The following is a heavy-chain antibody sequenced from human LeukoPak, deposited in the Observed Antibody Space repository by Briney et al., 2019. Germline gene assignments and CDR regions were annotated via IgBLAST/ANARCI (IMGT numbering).Heavy chain of an antibody. V-gene: IGHV4-31*03. CDR2: IHHGGST. J-gene: IGHJ4*02. CDR1: GGSISSGGYY. D-gene: IGHD1-26*01. CDR3: ARVVGDYFDY. Sequence: SQTLSLTCTVSGGSISSGGYYWSWIRQHPGKGPEWIGYIHHGGSTYYNPSLKSRVSISVDTSMNQFSLNLTSVTAADTAINFCARVVGDYFDYWGQGTLVTVSS.